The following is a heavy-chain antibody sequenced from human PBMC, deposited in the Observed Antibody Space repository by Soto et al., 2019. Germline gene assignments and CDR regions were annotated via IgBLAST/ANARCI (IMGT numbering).Heavy chain of an antibody. CDR3: AKSYRWPMIVVVITSPYFDY. Sequence: GGSLRLSCAASGFTFSSYAMSWVRQAPGKGLEWVSAISGSGGSTYYADSVKGRFTISRDNSKNTLYLQMNSLRAEDTAVYYCAKSYRWPMIVVVITSPYFDYWGQGTLVTVSS. CDR2: ISGSGGST. D-gene: IGHD3-22*01. J-gene: IGHJ4*02. V-gene: IGHV3-23*01. CDR1: GFTFSSYA.